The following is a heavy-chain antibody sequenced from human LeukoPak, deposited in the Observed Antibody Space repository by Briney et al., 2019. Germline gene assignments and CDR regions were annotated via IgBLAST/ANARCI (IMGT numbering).Heavy chain of an antibody. CDR2: INPNSGGT. D-gene: IGHD3-10*01. J-gene: IGHJ3*02. CDR1: GYTFTGYY. V-gene: IGHV1-2*06. CDR3: ARANRRYHYYYGSGSYYTPDI. Sequence: GASVKVSCKASGYTFTGYYMHWVRQAPGQGLEWMGRINPNSGGTNYAQKFQGRVTMTRDTSISTAYMELSRLRSDDTAVYYCARANRRYHYYYGSGSYYTPDIWGQGTMVTVSS.